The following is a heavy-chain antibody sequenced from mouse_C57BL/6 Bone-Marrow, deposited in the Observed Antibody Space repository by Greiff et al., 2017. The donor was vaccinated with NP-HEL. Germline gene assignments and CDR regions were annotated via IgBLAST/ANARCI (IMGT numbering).Heavy chain of an antibody. CDR2: ISYDGSN. CDR1: GYSITSGYY. V-gene: IGHV3-6*01. Sequence: EVQLQESGPGLVKPSPSLSLTCSATGYSITSGYYWNWIRQFPGNNLECMGYISYDGSNNYNPSLKNQISITRDTSKNQFYLKLNSVTTEDTATYYCASGGYFWYFDVWGTGTTVTVSS. J-gene: IGHJ1*03. D-gene: IGHD2-3*01. CDR3: ASGGYFWYFDV.